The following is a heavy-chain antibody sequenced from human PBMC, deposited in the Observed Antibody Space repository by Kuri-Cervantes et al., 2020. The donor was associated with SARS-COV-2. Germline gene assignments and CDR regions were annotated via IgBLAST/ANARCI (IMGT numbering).Heavy chain of an antibody. Sequence: GSLKLSCAAPGLIFRASALSWVRQAPGKGLEWVSAISRSGGRKYYAVTVKGRYTISRDNSKNTLSLQMNSLRAEDTAVYYCAKVAFDSSGYYDDDVFDIWGQGTMVTVSS. V-gene: IGHV3-23*01. D-gene: IGHD3-22*01. CDR2: ISRSGGRK. CDR1: GLIFRASA. CDR3: AKVAFDSSGYYDDDVFDI. J-gene: IGHJ3*02.